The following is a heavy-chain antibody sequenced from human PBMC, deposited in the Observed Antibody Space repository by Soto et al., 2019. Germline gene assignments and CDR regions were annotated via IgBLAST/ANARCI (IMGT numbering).Heavy chain of an antibody. J-gene: IGHJ5*02. Sequence: PSETLSLTCAVSGYSISSGYYWGWVRQPPGKGLEWLGSMFHSGKTYYNPSLKSRLTISVDTSKNQFSLELNSVTAADTAVYYCARGHIVVVPTVGWFDPWGQGTLVTVSS. V-gene: IGHV4-38-2*01. CDR3: ARGHIVVVPTVGWFDP. D-gene: IGHD2-2*01. CDR1: GYSISSGYY. CDR2: MFHSGKT.